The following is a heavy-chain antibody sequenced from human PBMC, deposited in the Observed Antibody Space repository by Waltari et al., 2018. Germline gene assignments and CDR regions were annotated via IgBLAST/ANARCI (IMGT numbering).Heavy chain of an antibody. CDR1: GGTFSSYA. CDR3: ARGPIPLYNWNYVTPFDY. CDR2: IIASCGTA. D-gene: IGHD1-7*01. Sequence: QVQLVQSGAEVKKPGSSVKVSCKASGGTFSSYAISWVRQAPGQGLEWMGGIIASCGTANYAQKVQGRVTITADESTSTAYMELSSLRSEDTAVYYCARGPIPLYNWNYVTPFDYWGQGTLVTVSS. J-gene: IGHJ4*02. V-gene: IGHV1-69*01.